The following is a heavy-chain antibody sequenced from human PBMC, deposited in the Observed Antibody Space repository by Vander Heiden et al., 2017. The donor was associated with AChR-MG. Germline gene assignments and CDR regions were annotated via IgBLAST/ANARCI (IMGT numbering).Heavy chain of an antibody. D-gene: IGHD6-13*01. Sequence: EVQLLESGGGLVQPGGSLRLSCAASGFTFRSYAMSWVRQAPGKGLEWVSAISGSGGSTYYADSVKVRFTISRDNSKNTLYLQMNSLRAEDTAVYYCAKGIAAAVYYYYGMDVWGQGTTVTVSS. CDR1: GFTFRSYA. CDR3: AKGIAAAVYYYYGMDV. V-gene: IGHV3-23*01. CDR2: ISGSGGST. J-gene: IGHJ6*02.